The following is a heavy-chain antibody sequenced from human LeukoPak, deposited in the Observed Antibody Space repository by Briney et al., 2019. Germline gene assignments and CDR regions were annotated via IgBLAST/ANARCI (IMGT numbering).Heavy chain of an antibody. V-gene: IGHV4-34*01. CDR1: GFTFSSYS. D-gene: IGHD6-6*01. Sequence: GSLRLSCAASGFTFSSYSMNWVRQAPGKGLEWIGEINHSGSTNYNPSLKSRVTISVDTSKNQFSLKLSSVTAADTAVYYCARDGRRVFDYWGQGTLVTVSS. CDR2: INHSGST. CDR3: ARDGRRVFDY. J-gene: IGHJ4*02.